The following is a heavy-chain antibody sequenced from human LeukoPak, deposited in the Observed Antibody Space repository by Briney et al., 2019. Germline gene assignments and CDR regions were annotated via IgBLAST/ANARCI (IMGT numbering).Heavy chain of an antibody. CDR2: ISWGGGST. Sequence: GGSLRLSCAASGFTFDDYAMHWVRQAPGKGLEWVSLISWGGGSTYYADSVKGRFTISRDNSKNSPYLHMNSLRAEDTALYYCAKDRSGNSYGHFDYWGQGTLVTVSP. J-gene: IGHJ4*02. D-gene: IGHD3-10*01. CDR1: GFTFDDYA. V-gene: IGHV3-43D*04. CDR3: AKDRSGNSYGHFDY.